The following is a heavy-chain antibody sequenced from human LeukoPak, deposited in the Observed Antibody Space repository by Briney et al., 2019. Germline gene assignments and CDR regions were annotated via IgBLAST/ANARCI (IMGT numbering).Heavy chain of an antibody. Sequence: GGSLRLSCAASGFTFSSYSMNWVRQAPGKGLEWAANIKQDGSEKYYVDSVKGRFTISRDNAKNSLYLQMNSLRAEDTAVFCCAREFYGVDYWGQGTLVTVSS. CDR2: IKQDGSEK. J-gene: IGHJ4*02. CDR3: AREFYGVDY. CDR1: GFTFSSYS. V-gene: IGHV3-7*01. D-gene: IGHD4/OR15-4a*01.